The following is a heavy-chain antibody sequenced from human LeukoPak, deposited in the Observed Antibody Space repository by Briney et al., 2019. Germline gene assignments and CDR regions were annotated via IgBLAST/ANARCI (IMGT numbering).Heavy chain of an antibody. CDR1: GFTVSSNY. J-gene: IGHJ4*02. D-gene: IGHD3-16*02. Sequence: GGSLTLSCSVSGFTVSSNYMNWVRQAPGKGLEWVSVIHSADTTHYAEPVKHRFTIPIDNTKNTPHLQTNSLSAEDTAVYYCARGPKWGAILHYWGQGTLVTVSS. CDR2: IHSADTT. V-gene: IGHV3-66*01. CDR3: ARGPKWGAILHY.